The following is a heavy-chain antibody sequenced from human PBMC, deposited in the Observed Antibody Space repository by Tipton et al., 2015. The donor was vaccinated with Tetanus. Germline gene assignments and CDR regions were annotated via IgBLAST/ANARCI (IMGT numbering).Heavy chain of an antibody. Sequence: TLSLTCTVSGGSIISADHYWSWIRQPPGKGLEWIAYIFYSGRTQYNPSLKSRATISVDTAKNQFSLQLASVTASDTAIYYCARTTRRWLHPDYWGQGTLVTVSS. CDR1: GGSIISADHY. CDR2: IFYSGRT. J-gene: IGHJ4*02. CDR3: ARTTRRWLHPDY. D-gene: IGHD5-24*01. V-gene: IGHV4-61*08.